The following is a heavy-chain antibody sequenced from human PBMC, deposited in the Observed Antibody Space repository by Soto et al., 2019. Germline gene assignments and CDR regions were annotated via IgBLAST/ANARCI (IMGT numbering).Heavy chain of an antibody. CDR3: ASRDPGTSVDY. CDR2: IYRTGST. J-gene: IGHJ4*02. Sequence: QGQLQESGPGLVKPSGTLSLTCAVSGGSFTSNNWWTWVRQPPGQGLEWIGEIYRTGSTNYNPSLKSRVTISLDKSEIQFSLKVTSLTAADTAVYYCASRDPGTSVDYWGQGTLVTVSS. V-gene: IGHV4-4*02. D-gene: IGHD1-7*01. CDR1: GGSFTSNNW.